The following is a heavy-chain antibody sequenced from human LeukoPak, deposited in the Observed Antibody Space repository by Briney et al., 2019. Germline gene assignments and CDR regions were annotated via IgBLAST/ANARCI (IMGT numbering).Heavy chain of an antibody. CDR2: IYYSGIT. Sequence: PSETLSLTCTVSGGSISNYYWNWIRQPPGKGLEWIGYIYYSGITNYNPSLKSRVTISVDTSKNQFSLKLSSVSAADTAVYYCARLSVAGRGGFDHWGQGTLVTVSS. D-gene: IGHD6-19*01. CDR3: ARLSVAGRGGFDH. CDR1: GGSISNYY. J-gene: IGHJ4*02. V-gene: IGHV4-59*08.